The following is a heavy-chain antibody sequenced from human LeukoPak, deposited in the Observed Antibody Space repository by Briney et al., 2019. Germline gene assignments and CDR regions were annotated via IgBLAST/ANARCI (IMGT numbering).Heavy chain of an antibody. V-gene: IGHV3-15*01. CDR2: IKSKTDVRTT. CDR1: GFTFSNAW. Sequence: PGGSLRLSCAASGFTFSNAWMSWVRQAPGKGREWVGRIKSKTDVRTTDYAAPVNRTFTISRDHSKNTLYLQMNSLKTEDTAVYYCTTIAYYDSSGSDYWGQGTLVTVSS. CDR3: TTIAYYDSSGSDY. J-gene: IGHJ4*02. D-gene: IGHD3-22*01.